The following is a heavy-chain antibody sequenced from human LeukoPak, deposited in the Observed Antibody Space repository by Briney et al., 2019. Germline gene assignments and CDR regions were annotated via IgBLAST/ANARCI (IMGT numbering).Heavy chain of an antibody. V-gene: IGHV3-23*01. CDR2: ISGSGGST. CDR1: GITLSNYG. D-gene: IGHD3-22*01. CDR3: AKRGVVIRVILVGFHKEAYYFDS. J-gene: IGHJ4*02. Sequence: GGSLRLSCVVSGITLSNYGMSWVRQAPGKGLEWVAGISGSGGSTNYADSVKGRFTISRDNRKSTLYLQMNSLRAEYTAVYFCAKRGVVIRVILVGFHKEAYYFDSWGQGALVTVSS.